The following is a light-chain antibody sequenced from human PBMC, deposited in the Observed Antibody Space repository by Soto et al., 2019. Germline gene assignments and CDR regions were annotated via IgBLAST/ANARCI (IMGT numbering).Light chain of an antibody. CDR2: GAS. CDR3: QQTNSFPLT. V-gene: IGKV1-12*01. Sequence: IQMTQSPSSVSASVGDRVTITCRASQGISTWLAWYQQKPGTAPKLLIYGASSLQSGVPSRFSGSGYGTHFTLTISSLKPEDSATYSCQQTNSFPLTFGGGTKVEIK. CDR1: QGISTW. J-gene: IGKJ4*01.